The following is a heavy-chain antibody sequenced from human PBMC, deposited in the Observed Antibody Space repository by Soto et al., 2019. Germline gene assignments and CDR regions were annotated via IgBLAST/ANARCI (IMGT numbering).Heavy chain of an antibody. D-gene: IGHD1-26*01. CDR2: ISYDGSNK. V-gene: IGHV3-30*18. J-gene: IGHJ6*02. CDR1: GFTFSSYG. CDR3: AKSLHRRDQPDYYLYYYYYGMYV. Sequence: GGSLRLSCAASGFTFSSYGMHWVRQAPGKGLEWVAVISYDGSNKYYADSVKGRFTISRDNSKNTLYLQMNSLRAEDTAVYYCAKSLHRRDQPDYYLYYYYYGMYVWGQGTTVTVSS.